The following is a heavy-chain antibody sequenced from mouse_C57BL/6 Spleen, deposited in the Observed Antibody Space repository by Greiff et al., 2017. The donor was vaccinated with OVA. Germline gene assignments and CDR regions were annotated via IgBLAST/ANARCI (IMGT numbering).Heavy chain of an antibody. D-gene: IGHD2-3*01. J-gene: IGHJ3*01. CDR2: ISSGSSTI. CDR1: GFTFSDYG. Sequence: EVTLVESGGGLVKPGGSLKLSCAASGFTFSDYGMHWVRQAPEKGLAWVAYISSGSSTIYYADTVKGRFTISRDNAKNTLFLQMTSLRSEDTAMYYCARGAGYYDWFAYWGQGTLVTVSA. CDR3: ARGAGYYDWFAY. V-gene: IGHV5-17*01.